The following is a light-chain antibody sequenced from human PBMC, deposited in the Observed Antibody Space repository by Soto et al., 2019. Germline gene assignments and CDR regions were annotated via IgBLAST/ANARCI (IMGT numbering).Light chain of an antibody. V-gene: IGKV3-15*01. J-gene: IGKJ5*01. CDR1: QSVSSK. CDR3: QQFNNWPHT. Sequence: EIVMTQSPATLSVSPGERATLSCRASQSVSSKLAWFQQKPGQAPSLVIYGVSTRATGVPVRFSGSGSGTEFTLTISNLQAEDFAVYYCQQFNNWPHTFGQGTRLEIK. CDR2: GVS.